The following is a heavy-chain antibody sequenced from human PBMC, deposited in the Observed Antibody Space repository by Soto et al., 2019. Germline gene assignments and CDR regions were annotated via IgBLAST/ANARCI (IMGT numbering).Heavy chain of an antibody. CDR3: ARSEKTTAYYYYAMDV. J-gene: IGHJ6*02. D-gene: IGHD4-17*01. V-gene: IGHV3-48*02. Sequence: EVRLVESGGGLEQPGGSLRLSCAASGFTFSDYSMNWVRQAPGKGLEWVSYISGSSDTIYYADSVRGRFTISRDNAKNSLYLQMNSLRDEDTAVYYCARSEKTTAYYYYAMDVWGQGTTVTVSS. CDR1: GFTFSDYS. CDR2: ISGSSDTI.